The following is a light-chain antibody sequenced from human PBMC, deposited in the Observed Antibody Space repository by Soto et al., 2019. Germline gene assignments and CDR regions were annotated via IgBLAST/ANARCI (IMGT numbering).Light chain of an antibody. CDR3: QQTYTSVAT. J-gene: IGKJ1*01. CDR2: AAS. V-gene: IGKV1-39*01. Sequence: DIQVTQSRSSLSASVGDSVTLSCQTSQRVDSYIHWYQHQSGKPPKLLIYAASTLQDGVPSRFSGGGSGTAFSLIITGLQPGDSATYYCQQTYTSVATFGQGTKV. CDR1: QRVDSY.